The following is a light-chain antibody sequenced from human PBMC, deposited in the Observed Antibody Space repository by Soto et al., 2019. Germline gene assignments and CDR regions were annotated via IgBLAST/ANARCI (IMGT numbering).Light chain of an antibody. CDR3: QQCDVSPWT. V-gene: IGKV3-20*01. CDR1: QSIASSF. Sequence: VLTQSPDTLSLSPGDRATLYCRASQSIASSFFSWYQQKPRQPPRLLFYGPSRRATGLPARFSGSGSGTDFALTIDGLEPDDFAIYYCQQCDVSPWTFGQGTKV. CDR2: GPS. J-gene: IGKJ1*01.